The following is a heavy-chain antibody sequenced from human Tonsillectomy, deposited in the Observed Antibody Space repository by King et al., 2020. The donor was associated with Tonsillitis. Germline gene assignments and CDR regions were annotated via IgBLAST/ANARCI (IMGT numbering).Heavy chain of an antibody. D-gene: IGHD3-16*01. V-gene: IGHV1-46*01. CDR3: ARESPGLSAFDI. CDR1: GYTFTNFY. J-gene: IGHJ3*02. Sequence: VQLVQSGAEVKKPGASVKVSCKASGYTFTNFYMHWVRQAPGQGLEWMGIINPSGGSTSYAQKFQGRVTMTRDTSTSTVYMELSSLRSEDTAVYYCARESPGLSAFDIWGQGTMVPVSP. CDR2: INPSGGST.